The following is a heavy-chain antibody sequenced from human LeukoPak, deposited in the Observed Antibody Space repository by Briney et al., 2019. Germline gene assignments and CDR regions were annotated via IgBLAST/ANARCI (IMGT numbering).Heavy chain of an antibody. D-gene: IGHD3-9*01. CDR2: IKHDGSEK. CDR1: GFTFSSYW. CDR3: ARVWGDYDIWTGYLDY. J-gene: IGHJ4*02. Sequence: PGGSLRLSCAASGFTFSSYWMGWVRQAPGKGLEWVANIKHDGSEKYYVDSVKGRFTISRDNAKNSLYLQMNSLRAEDTAVYYCARVWGDYDIWTGYLDYWGQGTLVTVSS. V-gene: IGHV3-7*01.